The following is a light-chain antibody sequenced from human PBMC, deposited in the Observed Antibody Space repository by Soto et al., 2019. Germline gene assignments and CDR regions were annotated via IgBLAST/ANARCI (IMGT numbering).Light chain of an antibody. V-gene: IGKV3-11*01. J-gene: IGKJ5*01. CDR2: DAS. Sequence: VLTQSPATLSLSPGERATLSCRASQSVRTSLAWYQHKPGQAPPLVIYDASLRANGVPARFGGSGSGTDFTLTINSLEPEDFAVYYCQQRNVWPPITFGQGTRLEIK. CDR1: QSVRTS. CDR3: QQRNVWPPIT.